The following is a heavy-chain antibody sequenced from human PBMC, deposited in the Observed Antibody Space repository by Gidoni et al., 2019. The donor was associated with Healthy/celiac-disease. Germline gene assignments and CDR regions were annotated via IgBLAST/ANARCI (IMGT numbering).Heavy chain of an antibody. D-gene: IGHD3-10*01. CDR1: RFTFSSHG. CDR2: ISYDGSNK. Sequence: QVQLVESGGGVVQPGRSLRLSRAASRFTFSSHGMHWVCQAPGKGLEWVAVISYDGSNKYYADSVKGRFTLSRNNSKNTLYLQMNSLGAEDTAVYYCAGPYYYGSGPRDAFDIWGQGTMVTVSS. J-gene: IGHJ3*02. CDR3: AGPYYYGSGPRDAFDI. V-gene: IGHV3-30*03.